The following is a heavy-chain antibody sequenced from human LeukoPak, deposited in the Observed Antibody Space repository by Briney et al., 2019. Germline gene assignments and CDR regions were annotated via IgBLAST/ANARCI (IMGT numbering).Heavy chain of an antibody. D-gene: IGHD2-2*01. V-gene: IGHV4-59*01. J-gene: IGHJ6*03. CDR3: ARVPQYCSSTSCPPALDYYMDV. Sequence: SETLSLTCTVSGGSISSYYWSWIRQPPGKGLEWIGYIYYSGSTNYNPSLKSRVTISVDTSKNQFSLKLSSVTAADTAVYYCARVPQYCSSTSCPPALDYYMDVWGKGTTVTVSS. CDR1: GGSISSYY. CDR2: IYYSGST.